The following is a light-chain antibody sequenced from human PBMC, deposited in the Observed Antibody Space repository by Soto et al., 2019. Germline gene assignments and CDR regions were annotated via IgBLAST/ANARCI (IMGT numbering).Light chain of an antibody. Sequence: DIQMTQSPSTLSASVGDRVTITCRASRSINDWLAWYQQKPGKAPKLLIYDASTLETGVPSRFSGSGSGTEFTLTISSLQPDDFATYYCQQYGSYSPLTFGGGTKVEIK. J-gene: IGKJ4*01. CDR2: DAS. CDR1: RSINDW. V-gene: IGKV1-5*01. CDR3: QQYGSYSPLT.